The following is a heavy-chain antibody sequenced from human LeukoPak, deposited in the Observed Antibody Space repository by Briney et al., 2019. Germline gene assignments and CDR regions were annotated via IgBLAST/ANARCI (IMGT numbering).Heavy chain of an antibody. J-gene: IGHJ3*02. V-gene: IGHV4-59*01. Sequence: SETLSLTCTVSGGSISSYYWSWIRQPPGKGLEWIGYIYYSGSTNYNPSLKSRVTISVDTSKNQFSLKLSSVTAADTAVYYCARDTFGDYVWGSYRPDAFDIWGQGTMVTVSS. CDR2: IYYSGST. CDR1: GGSISSYY. D-gene: IGHD3-16*02. CDR3: ARDTFGDYVWGSYRPDAFDI.